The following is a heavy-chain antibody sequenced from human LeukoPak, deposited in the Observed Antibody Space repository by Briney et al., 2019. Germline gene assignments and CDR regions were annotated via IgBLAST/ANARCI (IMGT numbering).Heavy chain of an antibody. Sequence: PGGSLRLSCAASGFTVSRHFMSWVRQAPGKGLDWVSVLYDDGTTHYADSVKGRFTISRDTSQNILYLEMNSLRADDTAVYYCARELLYHYYEYWGQGTLVTVSA. CDR1: GFTVSRHF. CDR2: LYDDGTT. D-gene: IGHD2-2*01. J-gene: IGHJ4*02. V-gene: IGHV3-53*01. CDR3: ARELLYHYYEY.